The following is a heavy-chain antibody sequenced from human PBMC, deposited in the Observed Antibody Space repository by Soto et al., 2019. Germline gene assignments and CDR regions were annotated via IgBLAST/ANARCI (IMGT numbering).Heavy chain of an antibody. CDR1: GGSISSGGYY. CDR2: IYYSGST. Sequence: QVQLQESGPGLVKPSQTLSLTCTVSGGSISSGGYYWSWIRQHPGKGLEWIGYIYYSGSTYYNPSLKSRVTISVDTSKNQFSLKLSSVTAADTAVYYCARDAGYDSSGYPAHFDYWGQGTLVTVSS. CDR3: ARDAGYDSSGYPAHFDY. V-gene: IGHV4-31*03. J-gene: IGHJ4*02. D-gene: IGHD3-22*01.